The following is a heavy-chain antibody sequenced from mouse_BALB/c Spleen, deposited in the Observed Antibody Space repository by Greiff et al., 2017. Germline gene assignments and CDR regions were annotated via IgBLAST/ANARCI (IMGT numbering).Heavy chain of an antibody. V-gene: IGHV1S132*01. Sequence: QVQLKESGAELVKPGASVKLSCKTSGYTFTSYWIQWVKQRPGQGLGWIGEIFPGTGTTYYNEKFKGKATLTIDTSSSTAYMQLSSLTSEDSAVYFCARTTRGDYWGQGTTLTVSS. D-gene: IGHD2-1*01. J-gene: IGHJ2*01. CDR2: IFPGTGTT. CDR1: GYTFTSYW. CDR3: ARTTRGDY.